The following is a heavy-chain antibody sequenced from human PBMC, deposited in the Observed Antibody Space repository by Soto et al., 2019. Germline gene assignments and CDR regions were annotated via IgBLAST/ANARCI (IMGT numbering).Heavy chain of an antibody. D-gene: IGHD5-12*01. J-gene: IGHJ6*02. CDR2: INHSGST. Sequence: SETLSLTCAVYGGSFSGYYWSWIRQPPGKGLEWIGEINHSGSTNYNPSLKSRVTISVDTSKSQFSLKLSSVTAADTAVYYCARGSRWLQFTDVWGQGTTVTVSS. CDR3: ARGSRWLQFTDV. V-gene: IGHV4-34*01. CDR1: GGSFSGYY.